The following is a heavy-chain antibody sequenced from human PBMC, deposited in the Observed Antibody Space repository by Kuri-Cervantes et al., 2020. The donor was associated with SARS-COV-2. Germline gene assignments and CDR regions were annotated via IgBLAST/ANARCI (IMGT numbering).Heavy chain of an antibody. J-gene: IGHJ6*03. CDR2: IYHSGST. Sequence: SETLSLTCTVSGYSISSGYYWGWIRQPPGKGLEWIGSIYHSGSTYYNPSLRSQVTISVDTSKNQFSLKLSSVAAADTAVYYCARDRRGVTTGQYYYYYYYTDVWGKGTTVTVSS. CDR3: ARDRRGVTTGQYYYYYYYTDV. V-gene: IGHV4-38-2*02. D-gene: IGHD4-17*01. CDR1: GYSISSGYY.